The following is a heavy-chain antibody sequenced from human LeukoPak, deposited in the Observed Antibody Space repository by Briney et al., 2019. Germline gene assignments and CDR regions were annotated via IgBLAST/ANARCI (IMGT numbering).Heavy chain of an antibody. CDR1: GYTFTSYG. Sequence: ASVKVSCKASGYTFTSYGISWVRQAPGQGLEWMGWISAYNGNTNYAQKLQGRVTMTTDTSTSTVYMELSSLRSEDTAVYYCARDGSSSSTSYYYYMDVWGKGTTVTVSS. D-gene: IGHD6-13*01. CDR2: ISAYNGNT. V-gene: IGHV1-18*01. CDR3: ARDGSSSSTSYYYYMDV. J-gene: IGHJ6*03.